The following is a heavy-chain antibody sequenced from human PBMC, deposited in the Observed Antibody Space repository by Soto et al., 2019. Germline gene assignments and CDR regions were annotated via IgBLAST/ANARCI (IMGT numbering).Heavy chain of an antibody. V-gene: IGHV4-59*01. J-gene: IGHJ3*02. D-gene: IGHD3-22*01. CDR3: ARGGGGTMIVVVEAFDI. Sequence: SETLSLTWTVSGGSISSYYWSWIRQPPGKGLEWIGYIYYSGSTNYNPSLKSRVTISVDTSKNQFSLKLSSVTAADTAVYYCARGGGGTMIVVVEAFDIWGQGTMVTVS. CDR1: GGSISSYY. CDR2: IYYSGST.